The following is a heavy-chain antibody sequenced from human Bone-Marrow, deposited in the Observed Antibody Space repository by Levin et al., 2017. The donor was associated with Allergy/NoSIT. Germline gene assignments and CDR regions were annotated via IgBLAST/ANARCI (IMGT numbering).Heavy chain of an antibody. J-gene: IGHJ4*02. CDR3: ARVRSRYYGSGSYEDY. D-gene: IGHD3-10*01. CDR2: ISSNGVNT. V-gene: IGHV3-64*01. CDR1: GFTFSNFA. Sequence: ASVKVSCAASGFTFSNFAIHWVRQAPGKGLEYVSAISSNGVNTNHANSVKGRFTISRDNSKNTVYLQMGSLRAEDMAVYYCARVRSRYYGSGSYEDYWGQGTLVTVSS.